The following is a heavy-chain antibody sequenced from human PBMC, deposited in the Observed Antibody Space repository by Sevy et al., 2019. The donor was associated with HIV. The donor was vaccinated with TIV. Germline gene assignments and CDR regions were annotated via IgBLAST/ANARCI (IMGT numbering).Heavy chain of an antibody. CDR3: ARGKRELRVRYFDY. CDR1: GYSISSGYY. CDR2: IYHSGST. D-gene: IGHD1-26*01. J-gene: IGHJ4*02. V-gene: IGHV4-38-2*01. Sequence: SETLSLTCAVSGYSISSGYYWGWIRQPPGKGLEWNGSIYHSGSTYYNPSLKSRVTISVDTSKNQFSLKLSSVTAADTAVYYCARGKRELRVRYFDYWGQGTLVTVSS.